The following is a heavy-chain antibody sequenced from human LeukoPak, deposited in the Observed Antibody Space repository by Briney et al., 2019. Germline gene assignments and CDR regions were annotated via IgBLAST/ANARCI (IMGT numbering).Heavy chain of an antibody. CDR3: ASRGCCPSRNYYYMDV. Sequence: SETLSLTCAVYGGSFSGYYWSWIRQPPGKGLEWIGEINHSGSTNYNPSLKSRVTISVDTSKNQFSLKLSSVTAADTAVYYCASRGCCPSRNYYYMDVWGKGTTVTVSS. CDR2: INHSGST. CDR1: GGSFSGYY. D-gene: IGHD3-10*01. J-gene: IGHJ6*03. V-gene: IGHV4-34*01.